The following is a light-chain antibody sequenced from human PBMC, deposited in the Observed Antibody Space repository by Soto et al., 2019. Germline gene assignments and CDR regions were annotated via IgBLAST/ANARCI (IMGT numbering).Light chain of an antibody. V-gene: IGLV1-40*01. CDR1: SSNIGAGSD. Sequence: QSVLTQPPSVSAAPGQKVTISCSGGSSNIGAGSDVHWYQQLPRTAPKLLIFTNVNRPSGVPDRFSGSKSGTSASLAITGLQAEDEADYYCLSYDSSLSAFYVFGTGTQLTVL. CDR2: TNV. J-gene: IGLJ1*01. CDR3: LSYDSSLSAFYV.